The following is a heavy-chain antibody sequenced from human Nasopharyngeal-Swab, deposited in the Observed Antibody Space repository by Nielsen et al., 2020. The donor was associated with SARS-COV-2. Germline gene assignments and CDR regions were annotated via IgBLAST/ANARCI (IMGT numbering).Heavy chain of an antibody. V-gene: IGHV3-33*01. Sequence: VRQAPGKGLEWVAVIWYDGSNKYYADSVKGRFTISRDNSKNTLYLQMNSLRAEDTAVYYCARDLATVTTTPGMDVWGQGTTVTVPS. CDR2: IWYDGSNK. D-gene: IGHD4-17*01. CDR3: ARDLATVTTTPGMDV. J-gene: IGHJ6*02.